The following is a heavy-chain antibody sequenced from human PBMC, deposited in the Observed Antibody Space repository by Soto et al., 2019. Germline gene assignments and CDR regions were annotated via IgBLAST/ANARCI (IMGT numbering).Heavy chain of an antibody. CDR2: ISAYNGNT. D-gene: IGHD6-19*01. Sequence: QVQLVQSGAEVKKPGASVKVSCKASGYTFTSYGISWVRQAPGHGLEWMGWISAYNGNTNYAQKLQGKVTITTDTSTSTAYIELRSRRSDDTAVYYCARGIIVATILPRAVAGGYAFDIWGQWTMVTVSS. V-gene: IGHV1-18*01. CDR3: ARGIIVATILPRAVAGGYAFDI. J-gene: IGHJ3*02. CDR1: GYTFTSYG.